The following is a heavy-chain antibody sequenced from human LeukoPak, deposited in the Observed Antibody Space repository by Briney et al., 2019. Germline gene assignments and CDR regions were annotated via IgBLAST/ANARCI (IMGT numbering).Heavy chain of an antibody. CDR3: ASQPIFGVVNYFDY. D-gene: IGHD3-3*01. V-gene: IGHV4-34*01. CDR1: GGSFSDYY. J-gene: IGHJ4*02. Sequence: PSETLSLTCAVYGGSFSDYYWSWIRQPPGKGLAWIGEINHSGSTNYNPSLKSRVTISVDTSKNQFSLKLSSVTAADTAVYYCASQPIFGVVNYFDYWGQGTLVTVSS. CDR2: INHSGST.